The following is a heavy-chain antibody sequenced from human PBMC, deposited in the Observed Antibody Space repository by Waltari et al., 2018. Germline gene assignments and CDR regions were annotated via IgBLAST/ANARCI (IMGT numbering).Heavy chain of an antibody. CDR3: ARDVPHVLLWFGEVIDY. Sequence: QVQLVQSGAEVKKPGASVKVSCKAAGYTFTSDGISWVRRARGQGLEWMGWISAYNGNTNYAQKLQGRVTMTTDTSTSTAYMELRSLRSDDTAVYYCARDVPHVLLWFGEVIDYWGQGTLVTVSS. J-gene: IGHJ4*02. V-gene: IGHV1-18*01. CDR2: ISAYNGNT. CDR1: GYTFTSDG. D-gene: IGHD3-10*01.